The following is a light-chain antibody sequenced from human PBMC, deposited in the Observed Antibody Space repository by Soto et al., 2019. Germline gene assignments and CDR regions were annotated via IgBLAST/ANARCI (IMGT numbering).Light chain of an antibody. CDR1: SSDVGDWNY. CDR3: SSYTTKSTVV. J-gene: IGLJ2*01. Sequence: QSVLTQPASVSGSPGQSITISCNGTSSDVGDWNYVCWYQKHPDKAPKLLIFDVSNRPSGVSSRFAGSKSGNTASLTISGLQVEDEADYFCSSYTTKSTVVFGGGTKVTVL. CDR2: DVS. V-gene: IGLV2-14*03.